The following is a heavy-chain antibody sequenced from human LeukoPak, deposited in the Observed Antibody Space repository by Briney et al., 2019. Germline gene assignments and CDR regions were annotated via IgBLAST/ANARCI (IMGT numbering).Heavy chain of an antibody. CDR3: AKREEGLQFSY. Sequence: GGSLRLSCAASGFTFSSYGMHWVRQAPGKGLEGVAFIRYDGSNKYYADSVKGRFTISRDNSKNTLYLQMNSLRAEDTAVYYCAKREEGLQFSYWGQGTLVTVSS. D-gene: IGHD5-24*01. CDR2: IRYDGSNK. V-gene: IGHV3-30*02. CDR1: GFTFSSYG. J-gene: IGHJ4*02.